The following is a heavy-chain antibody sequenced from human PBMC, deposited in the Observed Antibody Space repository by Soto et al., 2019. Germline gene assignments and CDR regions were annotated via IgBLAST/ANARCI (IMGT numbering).Heavy chain of an antibody. CDR3: ARDGFMADPDIVVVVAATPEGDYFDY. J-gene: IGHJ4*02. V-gene: IGHV3-33*01. D-gene: IGHD2-15*01. CDR1: GFTFSSYG. CDR2: IWYDGSNK. Sequence: GGSLRLSCAASGFTFSSYGMHWVRQAPGKGLEWVAVIWYDGSNKYYADSVKGRFTISRDNSKNTLYLQMNSLRAEDTALYYCARDGFMADPDIVVVVAATPEGDYFDYWGQGTLVTVSS.